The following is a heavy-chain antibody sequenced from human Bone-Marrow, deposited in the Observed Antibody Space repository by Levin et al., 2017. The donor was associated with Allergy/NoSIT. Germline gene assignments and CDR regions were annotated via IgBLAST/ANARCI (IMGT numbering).Heavy chain of an antibody. CDR3: ASEYSGYSNYALNWFDP. Sequence: KISCKASGGTFSSYAISWVRQAPGQGLEWMGGIIPIFGTANYAQKFQGRVTITADESTSTAYMELSSLRSEDTAVYYCASEYSGYSNYALNWFDPWGQGTLVTVSS. J-gene: IGHJ5*02. D-gene: IGHD4-11*01. CDR1: GGTFSSYA. CDR2: IIPIFGTA. V-gene: IGHV1-69*01.